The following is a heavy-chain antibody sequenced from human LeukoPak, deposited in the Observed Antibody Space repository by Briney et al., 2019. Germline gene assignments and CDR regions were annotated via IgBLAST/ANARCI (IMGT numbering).Heavy chain of an antibody. CDR1: GGSFSGYY. CDR3: ASRGISVVVPAASGRRNWFDP. CDR2: INHSGST. V-gene: IGHV4-34*01. J-gene: IGHJ5*02. D-gene: IGHD2-2*01. Sequence: SETLSLTCAVYGGSFSGYYWSWIRQPPGKGLEWIGEINHSGSTNYNPSLKSRVTISVDTSKNQFSLKLSSVTAADTAVYYCASRGISVVVPAASGRRNWFDPWGQGTLVAVSS.